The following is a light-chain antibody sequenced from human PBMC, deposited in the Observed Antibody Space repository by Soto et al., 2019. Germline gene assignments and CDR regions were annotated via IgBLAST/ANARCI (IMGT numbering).Light chain of an antibody. CDR2: EAY. V-gene: IGKV3-11*01. J-gene: IGKJ2*03. CDR3: QQRTNWPPFS. CDR1: QSVNSY. Sequence: EIVLTQSPATLSLSPGERATLSCRASQSVNSYLAWFQQKPGQAPRLLIYEAYTRAEGIPARFSGSGSGTDCTLTISRLEPEDFAVYYCQQRTNWPPFSFGQGTKREIK.